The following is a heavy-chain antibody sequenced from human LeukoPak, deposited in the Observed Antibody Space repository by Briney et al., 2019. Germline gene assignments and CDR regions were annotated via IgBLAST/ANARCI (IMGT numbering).Heavy chain of an antibody. CDR3: GKAEWFGELYPPDYYYGMDV. Sequence: GGSLRLSCAASGFTFSSYAMNWVRPAPGKGLEWVSAISGSGGSTYYADSVKGRFTISRDNSKNTLYLQMNSLRAEDTAVYYCGKAEWFGELYPPDYYYGMDVWGQGTTVTVSS. J-gene: IGHJ6*02. CDR2: ISGSGGST. V-gene: IGHV3-23*01. D-gene: IGHD3-10*01. CDR1: GFTFSSYA.